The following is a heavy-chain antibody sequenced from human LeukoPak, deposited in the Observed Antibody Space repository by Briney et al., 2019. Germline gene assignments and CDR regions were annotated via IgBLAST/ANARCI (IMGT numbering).Heavy chain of an antibody. CDR1: GFTFSSYS. CDR2: ISTSCTYI. CDR3: ARDPPFIIGATFFDY. V-gene: IGHV3-21*01. D-gene: IGHD1-20*01. J-gene: IGHJ4*02. Sequence: GGSLRLSCAASGFTFSSYSMNWVRQAPGKGLEWVSSISTSCTYIYYADSVKGRFTISRDNAKNSLYLQMNSLRAEDTAVYYCARDPPFIIGATFFDYWGQGTLVTVSS.